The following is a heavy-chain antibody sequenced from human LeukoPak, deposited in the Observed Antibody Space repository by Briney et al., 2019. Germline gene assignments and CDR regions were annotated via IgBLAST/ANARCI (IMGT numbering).Heavy chain of an antibody. V-gene: IGHV3-74*03. CDR2: INSDGTTT. CDR3: ARRVDATRWFDP. Sequence: PGGSLRLSCAASGFTFSNYFMHWVRQAPGKGLVWVSRINSDGTTTMYADSVKGRFTISRDNAKNTLYLQMNSLRDEDTAVYYCARRVDATRWFDPWGQGTLVNVSS. D-gene: IGHD2-15*01. CDR1: GFTFSNYF. J-gene: IGHJ5*02.